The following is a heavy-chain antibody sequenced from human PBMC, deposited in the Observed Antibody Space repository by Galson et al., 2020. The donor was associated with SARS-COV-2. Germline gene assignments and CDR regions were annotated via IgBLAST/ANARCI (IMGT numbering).Heavy chain of an antibody. Sequence: SQASETLSLTCAVYGGSFSGYYWSWIRQPPGKGLEWIGEINHSGSTNYNPSLKSRVTISVDTSKNQFSPKLSSVTAADTAVYYCARERGDYGDLYYYYYGMDVWGQGTTVTVSS. CDR3: ARERGDYGDLYYYYYGMDV. D-gene: IGHD4-17*01. CDR1: GGSFSGYY. V-gene: IGHV4-34*01. CDR2: INHSGST. J-gene: IGHJ6*02.